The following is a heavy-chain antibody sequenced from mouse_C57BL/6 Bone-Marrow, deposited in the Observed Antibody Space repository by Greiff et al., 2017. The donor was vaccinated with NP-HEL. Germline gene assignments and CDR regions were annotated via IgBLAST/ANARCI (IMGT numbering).Heavy chain of an antibody. Sequence: QVQLKQPGAELVKPGASVKLSCKASGYTFTSYWMHWVKQRPGQGLEWIGMIHPNSGSTNYNEKFKSKATLTVGKSSSTAYMQLSSLTSEDSAVYYCARGGAYYSNYFDVWGTGTTVTVSS. J-gene: IGHJ1*03. CDR2: IHPNSGST. V-gene: IGHV1-64*01. D-gene: IGHD2-5*01. CDR3: ARGGAYYSNYFDV. CDR1: GYTFTSYW.